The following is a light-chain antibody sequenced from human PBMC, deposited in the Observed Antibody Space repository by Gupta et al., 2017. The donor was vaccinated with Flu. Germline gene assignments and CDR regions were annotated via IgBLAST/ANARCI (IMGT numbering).Light chain of an antibody. CDR1: ALPKKY. CDR2: EDS. V-gene: IGLV3-10*01. Sequence: SYELTQPPSVSVSPGQTARITCSGDALPKKYAYWYQQKSGQAHVLVIYEDSKRPSGLPERFSGSSSGTMATLTISGAQVEDEADYYCYSTDSSGNHYVFGTGTKVTVL. J-gene: IGLJ1*01. CDR3: YSTDSSGNHYV.